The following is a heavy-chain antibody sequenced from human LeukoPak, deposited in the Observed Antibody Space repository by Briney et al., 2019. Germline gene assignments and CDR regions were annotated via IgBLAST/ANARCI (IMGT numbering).Heavy chain of an antibody. CDR2: ISAYNGNT. CDR3: TRDKGYSSSWFAQVFDY. CDR1: GYTFTSYG. D-gene: IGHD6-13*01. V-gene: IGHV1-18*01. Sequence: GASVKVSCTASGYTFTSYGISWVRQAPGQGLEWMGWISAYNGNTNYAQNLQGRVTMTTDTSTSTAYMELRSLRSDDTAVYYCTRDKGYSSSWFAQVFDYWGQGTLVTVSS. J-gene: IGHJ4*02.